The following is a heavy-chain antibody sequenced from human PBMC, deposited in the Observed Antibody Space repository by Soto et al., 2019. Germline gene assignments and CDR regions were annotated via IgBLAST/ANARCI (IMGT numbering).Heavy chain of an antibody. Sequence: SLSLTCTVSGGSFSSGGYYWSWILQLPGKGLEWIGYIYYSGSTYYNPSLKSRFTISLDTSKNQFSLKLSSVTAADTAVYYCARATSFSGHHGYWGQGTLVTVSS. J-gene: IGHJ4*02. CDR1: GGSFSSGGYY. D-gene: IGHD2-8*02. V-gene: IGHV4-31*03. CDR3: ARATSFSGHHGY. CDR2: IYYSGST.